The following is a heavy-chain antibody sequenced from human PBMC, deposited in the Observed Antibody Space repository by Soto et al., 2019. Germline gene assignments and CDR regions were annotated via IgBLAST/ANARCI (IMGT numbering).Heavy chain of an antibody. CDR2: IIPIFGTA. CDR3: ARGLDYYYGMDV. CDR1: GGTFSSYA. Sequence: SVKVSCKASGGTFSSYAISWLRQAPGQGLEWMGGIIPIFGTANYAQKFQGRVTITADESTSTAYMELSSLRSEDTAVYYCARGLDYYYGMDVWGQGTTVTVSS. J-gene: IGHJ6*02. V-gene: IGHV1-69*13.